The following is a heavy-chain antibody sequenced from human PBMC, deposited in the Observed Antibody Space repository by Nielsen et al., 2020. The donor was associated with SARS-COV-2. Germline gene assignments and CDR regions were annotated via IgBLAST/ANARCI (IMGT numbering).Heavy chain of an antibody. D-gene: IGHD3-10*01. CDR2: ISSSSSYI. V-gene: IGHV3-21*04. J-gene: IGHJ6*02. CDR3: ARVGGYGGSGMDV. Sequence: SCAASGFTFSSYSMNWVRQAPGKGLEWVSSISSSSSYIYYADSVKGRFTISRDNAKNSLYLQMNSLRAEDTAVYFCARVGGYGGSGMDVWGQGTTVTVSS. CDR1: GFTFSSYS.